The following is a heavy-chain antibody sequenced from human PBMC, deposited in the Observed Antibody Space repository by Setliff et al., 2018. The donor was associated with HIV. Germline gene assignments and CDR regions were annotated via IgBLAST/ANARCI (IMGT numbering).Heavy chain of an antibody. CDR3: ARGECSGGSCYPPDY. D-gene: IGHD2-15*01. CDR2: INHSGST. V-gene: IGHV4-34*01. Sequence: SETLSLTCAVYGGSFSGYYWSWVRQPPGKGLEWIGEINHSGSTNYNPSLKSRVTISVDTSKNQFSLKLSSVSAADTAVYYCARGECSGGSCYPPDYWGQGTLVTVSS. J-gene: IGHJ4*02. CDR1: GGSFSGYY.